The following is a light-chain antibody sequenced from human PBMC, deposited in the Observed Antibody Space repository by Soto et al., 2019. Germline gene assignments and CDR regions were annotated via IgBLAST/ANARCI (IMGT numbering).Light chain of an antibody. CDR1: SSDVGGYNY. CDR3: SSYAGSNNYV. CDR2: EVS. V-gene: IGLV2-8*01. J-gene: IGLJ1*01. Sequence: QSALTQPPSASGSPGQSVTISCTGTSSDVGGYNYVSRYQQHPGKAPKLMIYEVSQRPSGVPDRFSGSKSGNTASLTVSGLQAEDEADYYCSSYAGSNNYVFGTGTKVTVL.